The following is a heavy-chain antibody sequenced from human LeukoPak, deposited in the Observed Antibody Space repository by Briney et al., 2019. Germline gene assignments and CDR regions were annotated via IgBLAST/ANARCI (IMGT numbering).Heavy chain of an antibody. J-gene: IGHJ4*02. D-gene: IGHD3-22*01. CDR2: ISGGGGST. CDR3: ARDMGYYDSSGYLDY. Sequence: GGSLRLSCAASGFTFSNYAMSWVRQAPGKGLEGVSAISGGGGSTYYADSVKGRFTISRDNAKNSLYLQMNSLRAEDTAVYYCARDMGYYDSSGYLDYWGQGTPVTVSS. CDR1: GFTFSNYA. V-gene: IGHV3-23*01.